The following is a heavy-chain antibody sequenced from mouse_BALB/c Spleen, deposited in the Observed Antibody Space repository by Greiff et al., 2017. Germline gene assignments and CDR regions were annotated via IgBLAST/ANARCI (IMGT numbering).Heavy chain of an antibody. CDR1: GFTFSSFG. CDR3: ARYGYYGGYFDV. J-gene: IGHJ1*01. V-gene: IGHV5-17*02. D-gene: IGHD2-3*01. CDR2: ISSGSSTI. Sequence: EVKLVESGGGLVQPGGSRKLSCAASGFTFSSFGMHWVRQAPEKGLEWVAYISSGSSTIYYADTVKGRFTISRDNPKNTLFLQMTSLRSEDTAMYYCARYGYYGGYFDVWGAGTTVTVSS.